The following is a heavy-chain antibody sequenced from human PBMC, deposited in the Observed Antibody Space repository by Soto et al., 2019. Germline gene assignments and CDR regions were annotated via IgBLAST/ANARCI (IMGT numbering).Heavy chain of an antibody. V-gene: IGHV3-30*18. CDR2: ISYDGSNK. D-gene: IGHD5-12*01. Sequence: GGSLRLSCEASGFSLSTDGMHWVRQAPGKGLEWVAVISYDGSNKYHADSVKGRFTISRDNSRNTLYLQMNSLRLDDTAVYYCAKDAPRYSVFDFSQWGQGTQVTVSS. CDR1: GFSLSTDG. CDR3: AKDAPRYSVFDFSQ. J-gene: IGHJ4*02.